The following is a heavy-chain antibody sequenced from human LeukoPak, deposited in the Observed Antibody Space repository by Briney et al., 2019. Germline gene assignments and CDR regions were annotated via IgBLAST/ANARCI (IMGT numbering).Heavy chain of an antibody. CDR2: IYYSGST. J-gene: IGHJ5*02. CDR1: GGSISSGGYY. D-gene: IGHD1-26*01. Sequence: PSQTLSLTCTVSGGSISSGGYYWSWIRQHPGKGLEWIGYIYYSGSTYYNPSLKSRVTISVDTSKNQFSLKLSSVTAAGTAVYYCARGFRELIGSNWFDPWGQGTLVTVSS. CDR3: ARGFRELIGSNWFDP. V-gene: IGHV4-31*03.